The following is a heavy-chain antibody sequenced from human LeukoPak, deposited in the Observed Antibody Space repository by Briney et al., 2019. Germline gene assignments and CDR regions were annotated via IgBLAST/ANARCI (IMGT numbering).Heavy chain of an antibody. CDR1: GGSISSSSYY. J-gene: IGHJ4*02. CDR2: IYYSGST. V-gene: IGHV4-39*07. D-gene: IGHD3-16*01. CDR3: ARDVVSGGYIDY. Sequence: ASETLSLTCTVSGGSISSSSYYWGWIRQPPGKGLEWIGSIYYSGSTYYNPSLKSRVTISVDTSKNQFSLKLSSVTAADTAVYYCARDVVSGGYIDYWGQGTLVTVSS.